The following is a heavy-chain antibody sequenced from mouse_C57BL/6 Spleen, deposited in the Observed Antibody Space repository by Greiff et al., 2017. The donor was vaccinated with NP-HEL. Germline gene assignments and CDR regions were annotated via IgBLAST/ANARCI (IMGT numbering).Heavy chain of an antibody. V-gene: IGHV5-9*01. CDR1: GFTFSSYT. CDR2: ISGGGGNT. CDR3: ARGNYVYYAMDY. J-gene: IGHJ4*01. Sequence: EVKVVESGGGLVKPGGSLKLSCAASGFTFSSYTMSWVRQTPEKRLEWVATISGGGGNTYYPDSVKGRFTISRDNAKNTLYLQMSSLRSEDTALYYCARGNYVYYAMDYWGQGTSVTVSS. D-gene: IGHD2-1*01.